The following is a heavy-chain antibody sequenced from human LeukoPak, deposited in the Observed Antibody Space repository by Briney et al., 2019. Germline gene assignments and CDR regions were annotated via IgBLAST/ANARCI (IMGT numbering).Heavy chain of an antibody. J-gene: IGHJ4*02. CDR1: GFTLSSYS. Sequence: GGSLRLSCAASGFTLSSYSMNWVRQAPGKGLEWVSSISSSSSYIYYADSVKGRFTISRDNAKNSLYLQMNSLRTEDTAVYYCARAYCGGDCYSGLFDYWGQGTLVTVSS. CDR3: ARAYCGGDCYSGLFDY. V-gene: IGHV3-21*01. CDR2: ISSSSSYI. D-gene: IGHD2-21*02.